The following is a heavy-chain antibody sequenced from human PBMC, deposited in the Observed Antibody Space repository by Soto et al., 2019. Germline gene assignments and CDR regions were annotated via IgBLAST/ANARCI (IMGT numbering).Heavy chain of an antibody. V-gene: IGHV1-2*02. CDR1: GHTFSDSS. CDR3: ARDLGGYFLYGPDS. CDR2: INLNLGNT. J-gene: IGHJ4*02. Sequence: ASVKVSCKASGHTFSDSSLHWVRQAPGQGHEWMGWINLNLGNTNYAQKFQGRVTMTWDTSMKTAYMELTRLKSDDTAIYFCARDLGGYFLYGPDSWGRETLVTFSS. D-gene: IGHD5-12*01.